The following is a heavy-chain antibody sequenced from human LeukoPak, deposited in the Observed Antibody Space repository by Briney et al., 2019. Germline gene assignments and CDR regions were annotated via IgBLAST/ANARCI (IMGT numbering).Heavy chain of an antibody. J-gene: IGHJ4*02. CDR1: GYTFTGYY. Sequence: ASVKVSCKASGYTFTGYYMHWVRQAPGQGLAWMGWINPNNGGTNYAQKFQGRVTMTRDTSISTAYMELRRLTSDGTAVYYCARGRGTTSSNFDYWGQGTLVTVSS. CDR2: INPNNGGT. V-gene: IGHV1-2*02. D-gene: IGHD2-2*01. CDR3: ARGRGTTSSNFDY.